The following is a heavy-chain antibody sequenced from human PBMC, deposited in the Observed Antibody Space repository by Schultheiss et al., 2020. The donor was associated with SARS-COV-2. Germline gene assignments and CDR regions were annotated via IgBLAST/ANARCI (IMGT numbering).Heavy chain of an antibody. J-gene: IGHJ4*02. D-gene: IGHD2-2*01. Sequence: GESLKISCTASGFTFGDYAMSWVRQAPGKGLEWVGFIRSKAYGGTTEYAASVKGRFTISRDDSKSIAYLQMNSLKTEDTAVYYCTREGVAADFDYWGQGTLVTVSS. CDR2: IRSKAYGGTT. V-gene: IGHV3-49*04. CDR3: TREGVAADFDY. CDR1: GFTFGDYA.